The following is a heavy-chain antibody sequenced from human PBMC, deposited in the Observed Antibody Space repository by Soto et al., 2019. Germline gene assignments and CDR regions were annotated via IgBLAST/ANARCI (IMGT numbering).Heavy chain of an antibody. CDR3: ARDTGYTFGSLNY. CDR1: GYTFTDYA. J-gene: IGHJ4*02. V-gene: IGHV1-3*01. Sequence: ASVKVSCKASGYTFTDYALHWGRQAPGQRLEWMGWMNAGVGNTLYSQKFQGRITITRDTSASTAYMELNSLKSEDTAIYYCARDTGYTFGSLNYWGPGTLVTVSS. D-gene: IGHD5-18*01. CDR2: MNAGVGNT.